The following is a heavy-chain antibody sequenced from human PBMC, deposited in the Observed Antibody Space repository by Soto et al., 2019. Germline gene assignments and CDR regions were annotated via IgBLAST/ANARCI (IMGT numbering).Heavy chain of an antibody. CDR1: GFTFSRYA. CDR2: IGGSGSST. V-gene: IGHV3-23*01. D-gene: IGHD6-13*01. Sequence: PEGSLRLSCAAAGFTFSRYAMSWFRHAPGKGLEWVSGIGGSGSSTYYADSVKGRFTISRDNSKNTQYLQMNTLRAEDTAVYYCAKDTGTSSWPYFDYWGHGTLVIVAS. J-gene: IGHJ4*01. CDR3: AKDTGTSSWPYFDY.